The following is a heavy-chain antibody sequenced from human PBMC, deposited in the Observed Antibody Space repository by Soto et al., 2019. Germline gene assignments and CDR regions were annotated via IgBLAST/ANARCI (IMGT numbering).Heavy chain of an antibody. V-gene: IGHV4-30-4*01. D-gene: IGHD6-13*01. Sequence: SETMCVTCTVAGGTIRGGDCYWSWIRQHPGKGLEWIGYIYYSGSTYYNPSLKSRVTISVDTSKNQFSLKLSSVTAADTAVYYCARDTAAAGIFDYWGQGALVTV. CDR2: IYYSGST. CDR3: ARDTAAAGIFDY. J-gene: IGHJ4*02. CDR1: GGTIRGGDCY.